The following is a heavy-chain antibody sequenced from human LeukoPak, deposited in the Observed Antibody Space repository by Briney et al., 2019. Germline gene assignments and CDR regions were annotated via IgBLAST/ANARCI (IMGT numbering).Heavy chain of an antibody. CDR3: ARHGDYGDYFDY. J-gene: IGHJ4*02. D-gene: IGHD4-17*01. CDR2: IYYSGST. V-gene: IGHV4-59*08. Sequence: SETLSLTCTVSGGSISSYYWSWIRQPPGKGLEWIGYIYYSGSTNYNPSLKSRVTISVDTSKNQFSLKLSSVTAADTAVYYCARHGDYGDYFDYWGQGTLVIVSS. CDR1: GGSISSYY.